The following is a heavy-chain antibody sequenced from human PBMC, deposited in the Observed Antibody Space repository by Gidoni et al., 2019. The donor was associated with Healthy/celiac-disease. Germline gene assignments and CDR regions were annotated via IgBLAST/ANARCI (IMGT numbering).Heavy chain of an antibody. CDR3: ARASWARNFIVVVPAALDY. J-gene: IGHJ4*02. D-gene: IGHD2-2*01. CDR1: GFTFSSYA. Sequence: QVQLVESAGGVVQPGRSLRLSCAASGFTFSSYAMHWVRQAPGKGLEWVAVISYDGSNKYYADSVKGRFTISRDNSKNTLYLQMNSLRAEDTAVYYCARASWARNFIVVVPAALDYWGQGTLVTVSS. CDR2: ISYDGSNK. V-gene: IGHV3-30*04.